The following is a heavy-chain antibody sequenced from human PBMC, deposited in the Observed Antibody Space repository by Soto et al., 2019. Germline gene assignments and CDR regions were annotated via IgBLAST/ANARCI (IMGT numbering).Heavy chain of an antibody. Sequence: SETLALTCTGSGGSISSYYWSWIRQPPGKGLEWIGYIYYSGSTNYNPSLKSRVTISVDTSKNQFSLKLSSVTAADTAVYYCARDARRDGYLSYYYGMDVWGQGTTVTVSS. CDR1: GGSISSYY. J-gene: IGHJ6*02. CDR2: IYYSGST. D-gene: IGHD5-12*01. V-gene: IGHV4-59*01. CDR3: ARDARRDGYLSYYYGMDV.